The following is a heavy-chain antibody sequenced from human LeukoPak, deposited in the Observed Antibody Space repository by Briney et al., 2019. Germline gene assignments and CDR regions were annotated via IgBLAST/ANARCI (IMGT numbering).Heavy chain of an antibody. CDR3: VRALEQNLRGGFDI. CDR2: IYYSGST. D-gene: IGHD1/OR15-1a*01. V-gene: IGHV4-59*12. J-gene: IGHJ3*02. Sequence: SETLSLTCTVSGGSISSYYWSWIRQPPGKGLEWIGYIYYSGSTNYNPSLKSRVTISVDTSKNHFSLQLNYVTPEDTAIYYCVRALEQNLRGGFDIWGQGTMVTVSS. CDR1: GGSISSYY.